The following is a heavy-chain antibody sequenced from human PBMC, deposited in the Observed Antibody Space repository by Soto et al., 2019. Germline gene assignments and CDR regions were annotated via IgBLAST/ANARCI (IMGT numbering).Heavy chain of an antibody. CDR3: ARDYTGTTNYYYGMDV. V-gene: IGHV1-69*13. D-gene: IGHD1-1*01. J-gene: IGHJ6*02. CDR2: IIPFFGTT. Sequence: GASVKVSCKASGGNCATYTITWVRQAPGQGLEWMGKIIPFFGTTKYAQKFQGRVTITADESTSTAYMELISLRSEDTAVYFCARDYTGTTNYYYGMDVWGQGTTVTVSS. CDR1: GGNCATYT.